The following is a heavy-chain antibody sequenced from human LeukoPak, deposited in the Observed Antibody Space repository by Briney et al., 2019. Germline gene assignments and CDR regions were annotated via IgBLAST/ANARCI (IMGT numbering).Heavy chain of an antibody. CDR1: GGSISSYY. V-gene: IGHV4-59*12. J-gene: IGHJ4*02. CDR2: IYYSGST. CDR3: ARRSRFGAGIDY. D-gene: IGHD3-10*01. Sequence: PSETLSLTCTVSGGSISSYYWSWIRQPPGKGLEWVGYIYYSGSTNYNPSLKSRVTISVDTSKNQFSLKLSSVTAADTAVYYCARRSRFGAGIDYWGQGTLVTVSS.